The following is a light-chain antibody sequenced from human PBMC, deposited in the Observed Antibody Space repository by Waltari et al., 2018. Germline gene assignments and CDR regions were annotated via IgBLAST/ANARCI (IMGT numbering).Light chain of an antibody. CDR1: ISNIGSNT. J-gene: IGLJ3*02. V-gene: IGLV1-44*01. Sequence: QSVLTQPPSASGTPGQSVTISCSGSISNIGSNTVSWYKQPPGAAPKLLIFDNNQRPSGVPGRVSGSKSGTSASLAISGLQSEDEADYYCAAWDDSLNGPEFGGGTKLTVL. CDR2: DNN. CDR3: AAWDDSLNGPE.